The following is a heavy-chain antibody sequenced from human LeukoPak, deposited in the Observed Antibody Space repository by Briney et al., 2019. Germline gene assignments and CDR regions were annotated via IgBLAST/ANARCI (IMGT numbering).Heavy chain of an antibody. V-gene: IGHV4-39*07. CDR2: IYYSGST. J-gene: IGHJ3*02. CDR3: ARASRVYDSSGYYPNDAFDI. CDR1: GGSISSSSYY. Sequence: SETLSLTCTVSGGSISSSSYYWGWIRQPPGKGLEWIGSIYYSGSTYYNPSLKSRVTISVDTSKNQFSLKLSSVTAADTAVYYCARASRVYDSSGYYPNDAFDIWGQGTMVTVSS. D-gene: IGHD3-22*01.